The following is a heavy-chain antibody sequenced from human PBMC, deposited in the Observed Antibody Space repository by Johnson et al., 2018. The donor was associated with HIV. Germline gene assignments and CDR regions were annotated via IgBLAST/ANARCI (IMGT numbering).Heavy chain of an antibody. V-gene: IGHV3-66*02. CDR3: TRAPCYGPDDAFDI. CDR1: GFTVSSNY. J-gene: IGHJ3*02. D-gene: IGHD2-15*01. CDR2: IYSGGST. Sequence: VQLVESGGGLVQPGGSLRLSCAASGFTVSSNYMSWVRQAPGNGPEWVSVIYSGGSTYYADSVKGRFTISRDNSKNTLYLPMNSLRAEDTAVYYCTRAPCYGPDDAFDIWGQWTMVTVSS.